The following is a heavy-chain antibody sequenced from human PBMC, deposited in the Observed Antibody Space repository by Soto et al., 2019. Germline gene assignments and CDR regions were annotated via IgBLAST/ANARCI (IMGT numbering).Heavy chain of an antibody. V-gene: IGHV3-48*02. CDR1: EYWFSHYD. CDR3: ARDFGHGHYLDH. Sequence: GVPMRHSCGAAEYWFSHYDVNRVSKAPGKGLEWVSYITDSSDTVQYAASVRGRFTISRDNAESSLYLQMNSMRDEDTAVYLCARDFGHGHYLDHSARRTLVSVYS. D-gene: IGHD3-3*01. CDR2: ITDSSDTV. J-gene: IGHJ4*02.